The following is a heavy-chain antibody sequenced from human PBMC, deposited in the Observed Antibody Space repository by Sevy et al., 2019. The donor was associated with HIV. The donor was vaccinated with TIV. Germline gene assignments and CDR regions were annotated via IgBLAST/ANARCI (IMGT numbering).Heavy chain of an antibody. D-gene: IGHD3-16*01. CDR1: GITFSNYA. J-gene: IGHJ4*02. CDR3: VKDFGGSFVIGYFDY. CDR2: ISGSGGST. Sequence: GGSLRLSCAASGITFSNYAMSWVRQAPGKGLEWVSGISGSGGSTYYADSMKGRLTISRDNSKNTLYLQMNSLRVEDTAVYYCVKDFGGSFVIGYFDYWGQGTLVTVSS. V-gene: IGHV3-23*01.